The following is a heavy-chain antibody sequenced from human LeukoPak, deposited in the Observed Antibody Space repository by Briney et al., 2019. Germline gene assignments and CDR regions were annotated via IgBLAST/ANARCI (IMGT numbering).Heavy chain of an antibody. Sequence: SVKVSCKASEGTFGAYSIDWVRQAPGQGLDWVGGINPIFNILYYAQNFQGRVTITADESTDTAFLELDSLKHDDTAVYYCAAGRRLGELFFDYWGPGTLVTVSS. D-gene: IGHD3-10*01. V-gene: IGHV1-69*01. CDR2: INPIFNIL. CDR3: AAGRRLGELFFDY. CDR1: EGTFGAYS. J-gene: IGHJ4*02.